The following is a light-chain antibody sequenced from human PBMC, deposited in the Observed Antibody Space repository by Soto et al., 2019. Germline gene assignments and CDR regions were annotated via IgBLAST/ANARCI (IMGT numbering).Light chain of an antibody. CDR2: EVN. J-gene: IGLJ1*01. CDR3: RSYAGINKLYI. CDR1: ISDIGAYDF. V-gene: IGLV2-8*01. Sequence: QSGLSQPPTAFGTPGQSLIVSCTGTISDIGAYDFVSWYQQHPGKVPKLLIYEVNKRPSGVPDRFSGSTSAKQASLTVSALQAEDEADYFCRSYAGINKLYIFGSWTKITV.